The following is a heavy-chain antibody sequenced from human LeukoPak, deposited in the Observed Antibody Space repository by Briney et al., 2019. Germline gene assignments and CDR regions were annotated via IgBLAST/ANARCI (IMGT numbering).Heavy chain of an antibody. Sequence: SVKVSCKASGGSFSSYAISWVRQAPGQGLEWMGGIIPIFGTANYAQKFQGRVTITADESTSTAYMELSSLRSEDTAVYYCSREVGGTGTTPEDPDYYYYMDVWGKGTTVTVSS. J-gene: IGHJ6*03. V-gene: IGHV1-69*13. CDR2: IIPIFGTA. CDR1: GGSFSSYA. CDR3: SREVGGTGTTPEDPDYYYYMDV. D-gene: IGHD1-7*01.